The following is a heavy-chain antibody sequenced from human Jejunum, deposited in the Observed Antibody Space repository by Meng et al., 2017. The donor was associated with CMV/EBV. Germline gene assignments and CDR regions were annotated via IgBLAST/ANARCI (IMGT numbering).Heavy chain of an antibody. Sequence: EVQLRQSGGGLVQPEGSLRSSCAASGFTFSSQTMSWVRQAPGKGLDWVANIDESGRGTYYADSVKGRFTISRDNSKNTLYLQMNSLRAEDTAVYYCARVATSSWYGWFDPWGQGTLVTVSS. J-gene: IGHJ5*02. V-gene: IGHV3-23*01. CDR2: IDESGRGT. D-gene: IGHD6-13*01. CDR1: GFTFSSQT. CDR3: ARVATSSWYGWFDP.